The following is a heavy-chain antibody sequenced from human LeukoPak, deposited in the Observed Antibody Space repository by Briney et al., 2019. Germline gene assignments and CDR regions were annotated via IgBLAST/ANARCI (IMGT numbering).Heavy chain of an antibody. Sequence: SETLSLTCTASGGSISSYYWSWIRQPPGKGLEWIGYIYYSGSTNYNPSLKSRVTISVDTSKNQFSLKLSSVTAADTAVYYCARWTGPMDAFDIWGQGTMVTVSS. J-gene: IGHJ3*02. CDR1: GGSISSYY. D-gene: IGHD4-23*01. CDR3: ARWTGPMDAFDI. V-gene: IGHV4-59*08. CDR2: IYYSGST.